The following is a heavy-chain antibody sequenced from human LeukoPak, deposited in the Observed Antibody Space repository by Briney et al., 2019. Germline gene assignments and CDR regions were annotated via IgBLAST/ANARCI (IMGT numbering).Heavy chain of an antibody. V-gene: IGHV4-59*08. CDR2: ISYSGSP. Sequence: LSLTCTVSGASISSYYWSWIRQPPGKGLEWIGYISYSGSPNYNPSLKSRVTISLDTSKNQFSLNLSSVTAADTAVYYCASYSYDSSGKDAFDIWGQGTMVTVSS. CDR1: GASISSYY. J-gene: IGHJ3*02. D-gene: IGHD3-22*01. CDR3: ASYSYDSSGKDAFDI.